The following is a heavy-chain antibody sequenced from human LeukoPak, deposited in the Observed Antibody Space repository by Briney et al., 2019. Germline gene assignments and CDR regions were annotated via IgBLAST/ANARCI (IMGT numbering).Heavy chain of an antibody. J-gene: IGHJ6*03. CDR3: AKDLVVTGYYYYYMDV. V-gene: IGHV3-23*01. CDR1: GFTFSSYA. D-gene: IGHD2-2*01. CDR2: TSGSGGST. Sequence: PGGSLRLSXAASGFTFSSYAMSWVCQAPGKGLEWVSATSGSGGSTYYADSVKGRFTISRDNSKNTLYLQMNSLRAEDTAVYYCAKDLVVTGYYYYYMDVWGKGTTVTVSS.